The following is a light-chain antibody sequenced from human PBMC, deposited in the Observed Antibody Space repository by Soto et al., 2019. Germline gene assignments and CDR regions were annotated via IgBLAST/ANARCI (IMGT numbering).Light chain of an antibody. V-gene: IGLV2-14*01. CDR3: SSSTTTTSLVV. CDR2: DVS. J-gene: IGLJ3*02. Sequence: QSVLTQPASVSGSPGQSITISCTGTSSDIGDNNYVSWYQQYPGKVPKLVIYDVSHRPSGVSNRFSGSKSGNTASLTISGLQAEDEADYYCSSSTTTTSLVVFGGGTKVTVL. CDR1: SSDIGDNNY.